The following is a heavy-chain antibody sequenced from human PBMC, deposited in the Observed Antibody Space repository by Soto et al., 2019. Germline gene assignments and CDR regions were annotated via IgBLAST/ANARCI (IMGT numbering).Heavy chain of an antibody. J-gene: IGHJ6*02. V-gene: IGHV3-73*01. CDR2: IRSIPDSDAT. D-gene: IGHD4-17*01. CDR3: TRLNSETTVNTSYDYYGMDV. CDR1: GFSFSASA. Sequence: GGSLRLSCAASGFSFSASALHWVRQASGKGLEWVGRIRSIPDSDATAYAASVKGRFTISRDDSKNTAYLQMNSLRTEDTAVYYCTRLNSETTVNTSYDYYGMDVWGQGTTVTVSS.